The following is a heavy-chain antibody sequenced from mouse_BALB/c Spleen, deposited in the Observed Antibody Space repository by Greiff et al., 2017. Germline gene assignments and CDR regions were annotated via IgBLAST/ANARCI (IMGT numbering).Heavy chain of an antibody. D-gene: IGHD2-3*01. V-gene: IGHV2-2*02. CDR1: GFSLTSYG. CDR3: ARGSIYDGPPYAMDY. J-gene: IGHJ4*01. CDR2: IWSGGST. Sequence: VQLQQSGPGLVQPSQSLSITCTVSGFSLTSYGVHWVRQSPGKGLEWLGVIWSGGSTDYNAAFISRLSISKDNSKSQVFFKMNSLQANDTAIYYCARGSIYDGPPYAMDYWGQGTSVTVSS.